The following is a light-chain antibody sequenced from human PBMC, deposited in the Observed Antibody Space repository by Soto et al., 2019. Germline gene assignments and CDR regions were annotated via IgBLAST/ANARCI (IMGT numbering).Light chain of an antibody. CDR1: QSVSSGY. CDR2: GAS. V-gene: IGKV3-20*01. CDR3: QQYGSSPT. Sequence: EIVLTQSPGTLSLSPGERATLSCRASQSVSSGYLAWYQQKPGQAPRLLIYGASSRATGIPDRFSGSGSGTDFTLTISRLEPEDFAVYYCQQYGSSPTFGGGPKVDIK. J-gene: IGKJ4*01.